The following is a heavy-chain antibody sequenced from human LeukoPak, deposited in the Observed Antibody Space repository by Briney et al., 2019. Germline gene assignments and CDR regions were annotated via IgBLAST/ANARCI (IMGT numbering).Heavy chain of an antibody. CDR1: GGSISSSSYY. Sequence: SSETLSLTCTVSGGSISSSSYYWGWIRQPPGKGLEWIGSIYYSGSTYYNLSLKSRVTISVDTSKNQFSLKLSPVTAADTAVYYCARDTTGTPLDPWGQGTLVTVSS. D-gene: IGHD1-1*01. CDR3: ARDTTGTPLDP. CDR2: IYYSGST. J-gene: IGHJ5*02. V-gene: IGHV4-39*07.